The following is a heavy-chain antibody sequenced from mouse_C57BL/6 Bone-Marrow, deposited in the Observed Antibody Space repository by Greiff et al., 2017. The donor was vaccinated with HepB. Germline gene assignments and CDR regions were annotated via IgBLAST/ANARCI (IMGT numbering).Heavy chain of an antibody. D-gene: IGHD1-1*01. J-gene: IGHJ3*01. Sequence: QVQLKQPGAELVMPGASVKLFCKASGYTFTSYWMHWVKQRPGQGLEWIGEIDPSDSYTNYNQKFKGKSTLTVDKSSSTAYMQLSSLTSEDSAVYYCASSIYYIFAYWGQGTLVTVSA. V-gene: IGHV1-69*01. CDR2: IDPSDSYT. CDR3: ASSIYYIFAY. CDR1: GYTFTSYW.